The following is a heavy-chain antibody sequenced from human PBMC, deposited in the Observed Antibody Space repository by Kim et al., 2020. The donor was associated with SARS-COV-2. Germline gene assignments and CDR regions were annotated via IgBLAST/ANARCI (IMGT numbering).Heavy chain of an antibody. V-gene: IGHV6-1*01. CDR1: GDSVSSNSAA. Sequence: SQTLSLTCAISGDSVSSNSAAWNWFRQSPSRGLEWLGKTYYRSNWFHDYANSLTSRITVNADTSKNEFSLQLNSMAPEDTAVYYCTSRYFDYWGQGTLAT. CDR2: TYYRSNWFH. J-gene: IGHJ4*02. CDR3: TSRYFDY. D-gene: IGHD3-16*02.